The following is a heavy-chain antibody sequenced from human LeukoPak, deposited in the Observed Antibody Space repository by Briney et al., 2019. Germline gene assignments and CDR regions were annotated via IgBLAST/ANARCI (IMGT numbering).Heavy chain of an antibody. CDR1: GGSISGYY. D-gene: IGHD3-10*01. CDR2: IDHSGST. J-gene: IGHJ6*03. V-gene: IGHV4-38-2*02. CDR3: ARGEYGSGSSHPYYYYMDV. Sequence: SETLSLTCTVSGGSISGYYWGWIRQPPGKGLEWTGSIDHSGSTYYNPSLKSRITIPVDTSKNQFSLNLTSVTAADTAVYYCARGEYGSGSSHPYYYYMDVWGKGTTVTISS.